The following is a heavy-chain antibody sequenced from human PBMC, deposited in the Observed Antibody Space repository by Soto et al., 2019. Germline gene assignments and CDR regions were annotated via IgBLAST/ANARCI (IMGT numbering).Heavy chain of an antibody. J-gene: IGHJ4*02. CDR3: ARGQYSSGLRGPYYFDY. Sequence: PGESLKLSCKGSGYSFTSYWISWVRQMPGKGLEWMGRIDPSDSYTNYSPSFQGHVTISADKSISTAYLQWSSLKASDTAMYYCARGQYSSGLRGPYYFDYWGQGPLVTVSS. V-gene: IGHV5-10-1*01. CDR2: IDPSDSYT. CDR1: GYSFTSYW. D-gene: IGHD6-19*01.